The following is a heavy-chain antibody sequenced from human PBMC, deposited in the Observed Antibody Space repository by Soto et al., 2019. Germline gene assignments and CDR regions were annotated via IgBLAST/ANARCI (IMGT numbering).Heavy chain of an antibody. J-gene: IGHJ4*02. CDR3: ARVALLLDPSGWYPRRKGFDY. D-gene: IGHD6-19*01. CDR2: INHSGST. CDR1: GGSFSGYY. V-gene: IGHV4-34*01. Sequence: SETLSLTCAVYGGSFSGYYWSWIRQPPGKGLEWIGEINHSGSTNYNPSLKSRVTISVDTSKNQFSLKLSSVAAADTAVYYCARVALLLDPSGWYPRRKGFDYCGQRTLVTVCS.